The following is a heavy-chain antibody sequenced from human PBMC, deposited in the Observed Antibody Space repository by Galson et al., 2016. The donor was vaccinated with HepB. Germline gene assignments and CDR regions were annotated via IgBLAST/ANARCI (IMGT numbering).Heavy chain of an antibody. CDR1: GFTFSSHP. V-gene: IGHV3-23*01. CDR2: IGSRGDDT. D-gene: IGHD4-11*01. CDR3: AKVATPNRNYENWFDS. J-gene: IGHJ5*01. Sequence: SLRLSCAGSGFTFSSHPMNWVRQAPGKGLEWVSSIGSRGDDTYYADSVKGRFTVSRDNSRNTLYLQMNSLRVEDTAVYYCAKVATPNRNYENWFDSWGQGTLVTVAS.